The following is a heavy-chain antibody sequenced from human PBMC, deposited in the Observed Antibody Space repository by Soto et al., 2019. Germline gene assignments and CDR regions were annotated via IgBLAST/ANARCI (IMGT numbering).Heavy chain of an antibody. D-gene: IGHD3-3*01. CDR2: ISASGSTT. CDR1: GFTFSSYV. J-gene: IGHJ5*01. V-gene: IGHV3-23*01. CDR3: AHGLPETIFGVLIRFDC. Sequence: GGSLRLSCAASGFTFSSYVMSWVRQAPGKGLEWVSSISASGSTTYYADSVKGRFTISRDNSKSTLYLQMNNLRAEDTAVYYCAHGLPETIFGVLIRFDCWGQGAMVTVSS.